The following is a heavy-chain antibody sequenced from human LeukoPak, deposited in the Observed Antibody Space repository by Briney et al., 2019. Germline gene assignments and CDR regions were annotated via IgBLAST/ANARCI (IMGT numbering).Heavy chain of an antibody. CDR1: GGSISSGGYY. Sequence: PSETLSLTCTVSGGSISSGGYYWSWIRQRPGKGLEWIGYIYYSGSTYYNPSLKSRVTISVDTSKNQFSLKLSSVTAADTAVYYCARVCYYDSSGCCYWGQGTLVTVSS. CDR3: ARVCYYDSSGCCY. CDR2: IYYSGST. J-gene: IGHJ4*02. V-gene: IGHV4-31*03. D-gene: IGHD3-22*01.